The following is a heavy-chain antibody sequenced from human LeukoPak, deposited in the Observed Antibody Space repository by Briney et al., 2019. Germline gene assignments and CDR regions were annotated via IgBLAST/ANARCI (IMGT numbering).Heavy chain of an antibody. CDR2: IKTDGSSI. D-gene: IGHD2-2*01. Sequence: GGSLRLSCSASGFTFSSSWMHSVRQVPGKGLVWVSRIKTDGSSISYADSVKGRFTISRDNAKNTLYLPMNSLRAEDTAVYYCARDSTVVPAAPDYWGQGTLVTVSS. CDR1: GFTFSSSW. V-gene: IGHV3-74*01. J-gene: IGHJ4*02. CDR3: ARDSTVVPAAPDY.